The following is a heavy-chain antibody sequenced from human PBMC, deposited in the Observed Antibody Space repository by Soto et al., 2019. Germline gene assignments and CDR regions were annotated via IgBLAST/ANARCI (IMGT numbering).Heavy chain of an antibody. J-gene: IGHJ3*02. CDR1: GFTFSNYA. Sequence: EVQLWEFGGGLVQPGGTLRLSCAASGFTFSNYAMNWVRQAPGKGLEWVSVISHNGASTYSADSVKGRFTTSRDNSKNALYLQMHSLRAEDTAVYYCAKGKYSSAWYGRAEVFDIWGQGTVVTVSS. CDR3: AKGKYSSAWYGRAEVFDI. CDR2: ISHNGAST. D-gene: IGHD6-19*01. V-gene: IGHV3-23*01.